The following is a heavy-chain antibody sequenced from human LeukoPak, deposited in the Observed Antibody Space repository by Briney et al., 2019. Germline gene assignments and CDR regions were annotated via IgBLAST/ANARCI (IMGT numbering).Heavy chain of an antibody. J-gene: IGHJ4*02. V-gene: IGHV3-33*01. D-gene: IGHD6-19*01. CDR2: IWYDGSNK. Sequence: GGSLRLSCAAFGFTFSSYGMHWVRQAPGKGLEWVAIIWYDGSNKYYADSVKGRFTISRDNSKNTLYLQMNGLRAEDTAVYYRARDRRGYSSGWYHFDYWGQGTLVTVSS. CDR3: ARDRRGYSSGWYHFDY. CDR1: GFTFSSYG.